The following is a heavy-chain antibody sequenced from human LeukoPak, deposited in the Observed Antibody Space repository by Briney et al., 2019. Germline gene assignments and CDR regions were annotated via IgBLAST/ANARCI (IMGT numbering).Heavy chain of an antibody. CDR1: GFTVSSNY. CDR3: ARGRGYYGSGRSTAYYYYGMDV. D-gene: IGHD3-10*01. Sequence: GGSLRLSCAASGFTVSSNYMSWVRQAPGKGLEWVSVIYSGGSTYYADSVKGRFTISRDNSKNTLYLQMNSLRAEDTAVYYCARGRGYYGSGRSTAYYYYGMDVWGQGTTVTVSS. J-gene: IGHJ6*02. CDR2: IYSGGST. V-gene: IGHV3-53*01.